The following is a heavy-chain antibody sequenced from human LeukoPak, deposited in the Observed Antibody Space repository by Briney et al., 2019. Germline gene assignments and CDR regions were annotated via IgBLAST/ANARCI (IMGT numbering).Heavy chain of an antibody. Sequence: PGGSLRLSFSASGLTFGSDSMNCVRPAPGRGLGRLSYISVSSRNLIEYPASVNGLFTLSRDDAKSSLYLQMNSLRAEDTAVYFCARDFGPRLYAFDVWGQGTMITVSS. CDR2: ISVSSRNLI. D-gene: IGHD3-16*01. V-gene: IGHV3-48*04. CDR3: ARDFGPRLYAFDV. J-gene: IGHJ3*01. CDR1: GLTFGSDS.